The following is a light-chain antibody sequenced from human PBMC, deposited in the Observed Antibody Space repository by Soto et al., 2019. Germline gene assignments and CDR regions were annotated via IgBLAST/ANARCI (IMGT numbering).Light chain of an antibody. Sequence: EIVLTQSPGTLSLSQGERATLSCRASQSVSSSYLAWYQQKPGQAPRLLIHGASSRATGIPDRISGSGSGTDFTLTISRLEPEDFAVYYCQQYGGSPITFGQGTRLGIK. CDR1: QSVSSSY. J-gene: IGKJ5*01. CDR3: QQYGGSPIT. CDR2: GAS. V-gene: IGKV3-20*01.